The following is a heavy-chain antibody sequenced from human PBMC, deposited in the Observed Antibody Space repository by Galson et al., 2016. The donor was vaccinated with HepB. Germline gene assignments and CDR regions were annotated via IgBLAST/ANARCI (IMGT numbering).Heavy chain of an antibody. V-gene: IGHV1-18*01. CDR2: ISTYSGNT. Sequence: SVKVSCKPSGYTFTTSGISWVRQAPGQGLEWMGWISTYSGNTKYAQKFQGGLTLTTDSSTTTAYMELRSLRFDDTALYYCARDVQYRFDSWGQGTLVTVSS. D-gene: IGHD2/OR15-2a*01. CDR1: GYTFTTSG. CDR3: ARDVQYRFDS. J-gene: IGHJ4*02.